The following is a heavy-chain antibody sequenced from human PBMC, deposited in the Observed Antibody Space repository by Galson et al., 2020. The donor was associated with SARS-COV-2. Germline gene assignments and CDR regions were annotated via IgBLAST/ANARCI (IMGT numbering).Heavy chain of an antibody. J-gene: IGHJ4*02. CDR2: TSGSGGST. Sequence: GGSLRLPCAASGFTFSSYAMSWVRQAPGKGLEWVSATSGSGGSTYYADSVKGRFTISRDNSKNTLYLQMNSLRAEDTAVYYCAKSDGVGTTDYWGQGTLVTVSS. V-gene: IGHV3-23*01. CDR1: GFTFSSYA. CDR3: AKSDGVGTTDY. D-gene: IGHD7-27*01.